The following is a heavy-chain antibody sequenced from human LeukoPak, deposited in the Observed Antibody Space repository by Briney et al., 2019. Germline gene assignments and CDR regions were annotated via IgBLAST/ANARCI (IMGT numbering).Heavy chain of an antibody. D-gene: IGHD3-10*01. Sequence: GRSLRLSCAASGFTFNDYAMHWVRQVPGKGLEWVSGISWNSGNIGYADSVKGRFTVSRDNAKNSLYLQMNSLRGEDTALYYCVRSRWFGESPFDYWGQGTLVTVSS. V-gene: IGHV3-9*01. J-gene: IGHJ4*02. CDR3: VRSRWFGESPFDY. CDR1: GFTFNDYA. CDR2: ISWNSGNI.